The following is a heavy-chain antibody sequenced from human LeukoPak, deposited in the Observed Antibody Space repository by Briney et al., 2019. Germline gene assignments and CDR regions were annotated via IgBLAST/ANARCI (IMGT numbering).Heavy chain of an antibody. Sequence: GGSLRLSCAASGFTFSSYAMHWVRQAPGKGLEWVALMSYDGSDKYYADSVKGRFTISRDNSKNTLHLQMNSLTTEDTAVYYCARSANWDWLLPFDYWGQGTLVTVSS. V-gene: IGHV3-30-3*01. D-gene: IGHD3/OR15-3a*01. CDR2: MSYDGSDK. CDR1: GFTFSSYA. J-gene: IGHJ4*02. CDR3: ARSANWDWLLPFDY.